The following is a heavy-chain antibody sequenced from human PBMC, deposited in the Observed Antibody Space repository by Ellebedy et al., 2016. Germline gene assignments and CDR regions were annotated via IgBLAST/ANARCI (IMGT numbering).Heavy chain of an antibody. CDR2: IGDGDDGGT. J-gene: IGHJ3*01. CDR1: GFTFRTYG. Sequence: GESLKISXVASGFTFRTYGMTWVRQAPGKGLEWVSDIGDGDDGGTHYADSVKGRFTISRDNSMDTVYLQMNSLRIDDTAIYYCTRGLPGVAVWWYAFDVWGPGTVVTVSS. D-gene: IGHD2-21*01. V-gene: IGHV3-23*01. CDR3: TRGLPGVAVWWYAFDV.